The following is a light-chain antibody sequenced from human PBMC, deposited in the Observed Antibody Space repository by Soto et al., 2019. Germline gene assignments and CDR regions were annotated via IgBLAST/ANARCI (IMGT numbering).Light chain of an antibody. J-gene: IGLJ3*02. V-gene: IGLV2-11*01. CDR2: DVS. CDR1: SSDVGGYNY. CDR3: CPYAGSYTWV. Sequence: QSVLTQPRSVSGSPGQSVTISCTGTSSDVGGYNYVSWYQLHPGTAPKLMIYDVSKRPSGVPDRFSGSKSGNTASLTISGLQAEDEADYYCCPYAGSYTWVFGGGTKVTVL.